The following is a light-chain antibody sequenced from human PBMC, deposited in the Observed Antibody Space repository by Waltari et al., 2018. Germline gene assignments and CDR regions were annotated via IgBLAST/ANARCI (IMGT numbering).Light chain of an antibody. V-gene: IGKV3-11*01. J-gene: IGKJ4*01. Sequence: EMALTQSPVILSLSQGERAALSCRASQNIGSQLAWYQQRPGQAPRLLIDDLSNRVTGIPARFSGCGSGTDFTLTISGLAPEDTAVYYCQQRDSWPLTFGGGTKVEI. CDR2: DLS. CDR3: QQRDSWPLT. CDR1: QNIGSQ.